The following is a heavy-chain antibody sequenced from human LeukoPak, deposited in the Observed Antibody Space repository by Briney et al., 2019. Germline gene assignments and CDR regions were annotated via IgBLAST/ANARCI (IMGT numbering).Heavy chain of an antibody. J-gene: IGHJ4*02. CDR3: ARDSDLRYFDWLLLDY. CDR2: IKQDGSEK. D-gene: IGHD3-9*01. CDR1: GFTFSSYW. Sequence: GGSLRLSCAASGFTFSSYWMSWVRQAPGKGLEWVANIKQDGSEKYYVDSVKGRFTISRDNAKNSLYLQMNSLRAEDTAVYYCARDSDLRYFDWLLLDYWGQGTLVTVSS. V-gene: IGHV3-7*01.